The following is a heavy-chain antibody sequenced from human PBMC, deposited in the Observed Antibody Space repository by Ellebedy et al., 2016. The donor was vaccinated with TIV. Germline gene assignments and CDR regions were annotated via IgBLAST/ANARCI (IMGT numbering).Heavy chain of an antibody. CDR3: TRSSDWFDP. Sequence: ASVKVSCKGSGYTFTTYWIAWVRQMPGKGLEWMGIIYPGDSETRYSPSFQGQVTISADKSISTAYLQWSSLKASDTAMYYCTRSSDWFDPWGQGTLVTVSS. V-gene: IGHV5-51*01. CDR1: GYTFTTYW. CDR2: IYPGDSET. J-gene: IGHJ5*02.